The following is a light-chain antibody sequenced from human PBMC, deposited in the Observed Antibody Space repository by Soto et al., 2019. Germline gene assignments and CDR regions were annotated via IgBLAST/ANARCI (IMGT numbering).Light chain of an antibody. CDR3: SSYEGSSNL. CDR2: EVN. J-gene: IGLJ1*01. V-gene: IGLV2-8*01. CDR1: SSDVGGYNY. Sequence: QSVLTQPPSASGSPGQSVAISCTGTSSDVGGYNYVSWYQQHPGKAPKLMIYEVNKRPSGVPDRFSGSKSGNTASLTVSGLQAEDEADYYCSSYEGSSNLFGNGTKVTVX.